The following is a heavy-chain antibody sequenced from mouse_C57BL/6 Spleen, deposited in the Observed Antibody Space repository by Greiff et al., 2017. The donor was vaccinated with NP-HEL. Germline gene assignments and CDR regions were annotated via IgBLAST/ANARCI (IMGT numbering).Heavy chain of an antibody. CDR2: ISYSGST. CDR3: ARESYGNYYAMDY. D-gene: IGHD2-1*01. V-gene: IGHV3-1*01. J-gene: IGHJ4*01. CDR1: GYSITSGYD. Sequence: EVQLVESGPGMVKLSQSLSLTCTVTGYSITSGYDWHWIRHFPGNKLEWMGYISYSGSTNYNPSLKSRISITHDTSKNHFFLKLNSVTTEDTATYYCARESYGNYYAMDYWGQGTSVTVSS.